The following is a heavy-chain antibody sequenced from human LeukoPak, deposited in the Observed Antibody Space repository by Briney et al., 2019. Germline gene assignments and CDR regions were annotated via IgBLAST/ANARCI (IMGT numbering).Heavy chain of an antibody. CDR1: GYTFTGYY. D-gene: IGHD6-19*01. J-gene: IGHJ5*02. V-gene: IGHV1-2*02. CDR3: SRVHFSGSYNWFDP. Sequence: ASVKVSCKASGYTFTGYYMHWVRQAPGQGLEWMGWINPNSGGTNYAQKFQGRVTMTRDTSISTAYMELSRLRSDDTAVYYCSRVHFSGSYNWFDPCGQGTLVTVSS. CDR2: INPNSGGT.